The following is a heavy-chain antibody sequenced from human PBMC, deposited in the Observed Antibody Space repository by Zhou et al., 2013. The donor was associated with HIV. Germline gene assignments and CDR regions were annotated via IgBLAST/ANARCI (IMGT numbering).Heavy chain of an antibody. CDR3: ATVPRNYGSGRGDYYGMDV. D-gene: IGHD3-10*01. Sequence: QVQLVQSGAEVKKPGASVKVSCKASGYTFTGYYMHWVRQAPGQGLEWMGWINPNSGGTNYAQKFQGRVTMTRDTSISTAYMELSRLRSDDTAVYYCATVPRNYGSGRGDYYGMDVWGQGTTVTVSS. CDR1: GYTFTGYY. V-gene: IGHV1-2*02. J-gene: IGHJ6*02. CDR2: INPNSGGT.